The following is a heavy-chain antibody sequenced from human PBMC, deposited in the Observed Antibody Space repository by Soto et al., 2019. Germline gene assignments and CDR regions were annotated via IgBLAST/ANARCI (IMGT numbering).Heavy chain of an antibody. V-gene: IGHV1-46*01. CDR2: INPSGGST. J-gene: IGHJ4*02. CDR1: GYTFTSYY. D-gene: IGHD6-6*01. CDR3: ARARFTYSSYDY. Sequence: QVQLVQSGAEVKKPGASVKVSCKASGYTFTSYYMHWVRQAPGQGLEWMGIINPSGGSTSYAQKFQRRVTMTRDTSTSTVYMELSSMRSEDTAVYYCARARFTYSSYDYWGQGTLVTVSS.